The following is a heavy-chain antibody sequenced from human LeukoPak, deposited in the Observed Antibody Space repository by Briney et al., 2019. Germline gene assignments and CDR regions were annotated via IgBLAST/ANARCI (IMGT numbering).Heavy chain of an antibody. D-gene: IGHD6-6*01. Sequence: GGSLRLSCAASGFTFSSYSMNWVRQAPGKGLEWVSSISSSSSYIYYADSVKGRFTISRDNAKNSLYLQMNSLRAEDTAVYYCARVESGSSSYGYYYMDVWGKGTTVTVSS. V-gene: IGHV3-21*01. CDR2: ISSSSSYI. CDR1: GFTFSSYS. J-gene: IGHJ6*03. CDR3: ARVESGSSSYGYYYMDV.